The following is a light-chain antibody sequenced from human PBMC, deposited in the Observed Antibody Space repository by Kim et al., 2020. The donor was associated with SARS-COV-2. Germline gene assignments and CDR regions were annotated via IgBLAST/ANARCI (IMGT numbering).Light chain of an antibody. CDR1: QSVSSSY. V-gene: IGKV3-20*01. J-gene: IGKJ1*01. Sequence: SPWERATPSCRASQSVSSSYLAWYQQKPGQAPRLLIYGASSRATGIADRFSGSGSGTDFTLTISRLEPEDFAVYYCQQYGSSPRAFGQGTKVDIK. CDR3: QQYGSSPRA. CDR2: GAS.